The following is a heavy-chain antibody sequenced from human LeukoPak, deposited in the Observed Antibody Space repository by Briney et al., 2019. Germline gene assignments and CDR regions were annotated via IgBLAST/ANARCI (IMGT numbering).Heavy chain of an antibody. V-gene: IGHV4-59*01. CDR3: AREGDCSSTSCHDWFDP. CDR1: GGSIRSYY. D-gene: IGHD2-2*01. J-gene: IGHJ5*02. Sequence: SETLSLTCTVSGGSIRSYYWSWIRQPPGKGLEWIGYIYYSGSTNYNPSLKSRVTISVDTSKNQFSLRLRSVTAADAAVYYCAREGDCSSTSCHDWFDPWGQGTLVTVSS. CDR2: IYYSGST.